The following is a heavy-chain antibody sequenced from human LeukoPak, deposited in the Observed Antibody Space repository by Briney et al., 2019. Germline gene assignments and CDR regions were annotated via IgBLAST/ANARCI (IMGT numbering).Heavy chain of an antibody. V-gene: IGHV3-53*01. CDR3: ARGEAVGANLVY. D-gene: IGHD1-26*01. CDR1: GFTVSSNY. CDR2: IYSGGST. Sequence: GGSLRLSCAASGFTVSSNYMSWIRQAPGKGLEWVSVIYSGGSTYYADSVKGRFTISRDNSKNTLYLQMNSLRAEDTAVYYCARGEAVGANLVYWGQGTLVTVSS. J-gene: IGHJ4*02.